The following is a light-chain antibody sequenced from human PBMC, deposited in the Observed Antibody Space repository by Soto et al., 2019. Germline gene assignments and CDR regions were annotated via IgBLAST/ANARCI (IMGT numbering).Light chain of an antibody. CDR3: QQYNSFPLT. V-gene: IGKV3-15*01. CDR2: GAS. CDR1: QSVSSN. Sequence: EIVMTQSPATLSVSPGERATLSCRASQSVSSNLAWYQQKPGQAPRLLIYGASTRATGIPARFSGSGSGTEFTLTISSLQSEDFATYYCQQYNSFPLTFGRGTKVEIK. J-gene: IGKJ4*01.